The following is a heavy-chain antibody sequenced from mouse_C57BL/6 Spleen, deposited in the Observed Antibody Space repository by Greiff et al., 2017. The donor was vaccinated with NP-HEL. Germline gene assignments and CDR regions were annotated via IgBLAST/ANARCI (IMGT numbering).Heavy chain of an antibody. D-gene: IGHD1-1*01. V-gene: IGHV1-85*01. CDR1: GYTFTSYD. CDR2: IYPRDGST. CDR3: ARDYGSSHWYFDV. J-gene: IGHJ1*03. Sequence: LQESGPELVKPGASVKLSCKASGYTFTSYDINWVKQRPGQGLEWIGWIYPRDGSTKYNEKFKGKATLTVDTSSSTAYMELHSLTSEDSAVYFCARDYGSSHWYFDVWGTGTTVTVSS.